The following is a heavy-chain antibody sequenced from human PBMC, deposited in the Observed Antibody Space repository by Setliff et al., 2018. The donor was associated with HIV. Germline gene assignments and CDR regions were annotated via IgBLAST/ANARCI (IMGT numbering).Heavy chain of an antibody. D-gene: IGHD3-3*01. Sequence: ASVKVSCKASGYSLTDFYIHWVRQAPGQGLEWMGWITPNSGGTEYAGKFQGRFTLTRDTSINTAYMEVTRLTSDDTAVYYCAGVSSQFSEWRKDYFEYWGRGSLVTVSS. J-gene: IGHJ4*02. CDR1: GYSLTDFY. V-gene: IGHV1-2*02. CDR3: AGVSSQFSEWRKDYFEY. CDR2: ITPNSGGT.